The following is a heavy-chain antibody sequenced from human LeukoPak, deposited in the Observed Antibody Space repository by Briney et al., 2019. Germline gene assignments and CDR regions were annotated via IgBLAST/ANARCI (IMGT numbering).Heavy chain of an antibody. J-gene: IGHJ4*02. Sequence: ESLKISCKGSGYSFTSYWIGWVRQMPGKGLEWMGIIYPGDSDTRYSPSFQGQVTISADKSISTAYLQWSSLKASDTAMYYCARQPEAYYYDSSGYHRHFDYWGQGTLVTVSS. V-gene: IGHV5-51*01. CDR3: ARQPEAYYYDSSGYHRHFDY. D-gene: IGHD3-22*01. CDR1: GYSFTSYW. CDR2: IYPGDSDT.